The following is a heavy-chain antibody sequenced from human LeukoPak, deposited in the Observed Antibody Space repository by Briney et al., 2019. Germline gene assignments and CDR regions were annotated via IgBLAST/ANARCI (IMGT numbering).Heavy chain of an antibody. CDR2: ISSGGTYK. V-gene: IGHV3-21*04. CDR3: AKDMELGALRN. CDR1: GFTFSDYT. J-gene: IGHJ4*02. D-gene: IGHD1-1*01. Sequence: GGSLRLSCAASGFTFSDYTMNWVRQAPGKGLEWVSSISSGGTYKYYADSVKGRFTISRDNAQNSLYLQMNSLRVEDTALYYCAKDMELGALRNWGQGTLVTVSS.